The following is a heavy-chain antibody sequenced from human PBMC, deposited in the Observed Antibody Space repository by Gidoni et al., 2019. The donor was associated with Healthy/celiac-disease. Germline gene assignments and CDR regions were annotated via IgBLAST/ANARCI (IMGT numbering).Heavy chain of an antibody. Sequence: EVQLVESGGGLVQPGRSLRLSCAASGFTFDDYAMHWVRQAPGKGLEWVSGISWNSGSIGYADSVKGRFTISRDNAKNSLYLQMNSLRAEDTALYYCAKGGSITMIVVVIPGPFDYWGQGTLVTVSS. CDR3: AKGGSITMIVVVIPGPFDY. V-gene: IGHV3-9*01. CDR2: ISWNSGSI. CDR1: GFTFDDYA. D-gene: IGHD3-22*01. J-gene: IGHJ4*02.